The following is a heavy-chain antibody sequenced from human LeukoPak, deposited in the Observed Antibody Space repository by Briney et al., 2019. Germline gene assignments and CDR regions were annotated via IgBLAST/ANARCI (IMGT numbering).Heavy chain of an antibody. D-gene: IGHD4-17*01. CDR1: GGSISSYY. J-gene: IGHJ2*01. Sequence: SETLSLTCTVSGGSISSYYWNWIRQPAGKGLEWIGRIYTSGSTNYNPSLKSRITMSVDTSKNQFSLKLSSVTAADTAVYYCARDFRSRRTVTSDWYFDLWGRGTLVTVSS. V-gene: IGHV4-4*07. CDR2: IYTSGST. CDR3: ARDFRSRRTVTSDWYFDL.